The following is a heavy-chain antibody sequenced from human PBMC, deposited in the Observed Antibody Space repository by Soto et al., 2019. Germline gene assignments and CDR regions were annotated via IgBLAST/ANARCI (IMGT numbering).Heavy chain of an antibody. Sequence: GASVKVSCKACGYTFTSYAMHWARQAPGKRLEWMGWINAGNGNKKYSQKFQGRVTITRDTSASTAYMELSSLRSEDTAVYYCARAVGGPTSNLDYWGQGTLVTVSS. D-gene: IGHD3-16*01. CDR2: INAGNGNK. V-gene: IGHV1-3*01. J-gene: IGHJ4*02. CDR1: GYTFTSYA. CDR3: ARAVGGPTSNLDY.